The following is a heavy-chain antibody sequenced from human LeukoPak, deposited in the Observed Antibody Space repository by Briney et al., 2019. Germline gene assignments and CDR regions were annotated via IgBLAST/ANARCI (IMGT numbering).Heavy chain of an antibody. CDR1: GFTFSSYA. V-gene: IGHV3-23*01. Sequence: GGSLRLSCAASGFTFSSYAMSWVRQAPGKGLEWVSAISGSGGSTYYADSVKGRFTISRDNSKNTLYLQMNSLRAEDTAVYYCAKGSDYDSSGYYYVGFDYWGQGTLVTVSS. D-gene: IGHD3-22*01. J-gene: IGHJ4*02. CDR2: ISGSGGST. CDR3: AKGSDYDSSGYYYVGFDY.